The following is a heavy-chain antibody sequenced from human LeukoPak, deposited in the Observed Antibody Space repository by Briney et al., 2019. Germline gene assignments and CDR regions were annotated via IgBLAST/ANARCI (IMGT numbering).Heavy chain of an antibody. V-gene: IGHV3-43*02. CDR1: GFSLDDNA. Sequence: PGGSLRLSCVASGFSLDDNAMYWVRQAPGKGLEWVSLISGDGGGTYYADSVKGRFTISRDNSKNSLYLQMNSLRTEDTAFYYCAKDSGSGTIHDYWGQGTLVTVSS. J-gene: IGHJ4*02. CDR2: ISGDGGGT. CDR3: AKDSGSGTIHDY. D-gene: IGHD1-1*01.